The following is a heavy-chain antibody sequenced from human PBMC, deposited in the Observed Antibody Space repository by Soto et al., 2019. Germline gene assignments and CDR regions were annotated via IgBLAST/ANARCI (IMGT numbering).Heavy chain of an antibody. CDR2: ISSSSSYI. D-gene: IGHD2-15*01. CDR3: ARDSEIGYCSGGSCYGGNWFDP. Sequence: GGSLRLSCAASGFTFSSYSMNWVRQAPGKGLEWVSSISSSSSYIYYADSVKGRFTISRDNAKNSLYLQMNSLRAEDTAVYYCARDSEIGYCSGGSCYGGNWFDPWGQGTLVTVSS. V-gene: IGHV3-21*01. J-gene: IGHJ5*02. CDR1: GFTFSSYS.